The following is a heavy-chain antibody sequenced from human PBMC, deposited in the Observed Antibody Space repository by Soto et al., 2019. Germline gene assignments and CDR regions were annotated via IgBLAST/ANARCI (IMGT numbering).Heavy chain of an antibody. Sequence: ASVKVSCKASGYTFTGYYMHWVRQAPGQGLEWMGWINPNSGGTNYAQKFQGWVTMTRDTSISTAYMELSRLRSDDTAVYYCARSSLLWFGELLVGGFDYWGQGTLVTVSS. CDR3: ARSSLLWFGELLVGGFDY. V-gene: IGHV1-2*04. J-gene: IGHJ4*02. CDR1: GYTFTGYY. CDR2: INPNSGGT. D-gene: IGHD3-10*01.